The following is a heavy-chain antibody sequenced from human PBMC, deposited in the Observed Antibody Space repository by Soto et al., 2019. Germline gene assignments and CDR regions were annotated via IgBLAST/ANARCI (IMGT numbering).Heavy chain of an antibody. Sequence: ASVKVSCKASGYTFTSYAMHWVRQARGQRLEWMGWINAGNGNTKYSQKFQGRVTITRDTSASTAYMELSSLRSEDTAVYYCARDHYCSSTSCPRSYYYYGMDVWGQGTTVTVSS. CDR2: INAGNGNT. CDR1: GYTFTSYA. J-gene: IGHJ6*02. V-gene: IGHV1-3*01. CDR3: ARDHYCSSTSCPRSYYYYGMDV. D-gene: IGHD2-2*01.